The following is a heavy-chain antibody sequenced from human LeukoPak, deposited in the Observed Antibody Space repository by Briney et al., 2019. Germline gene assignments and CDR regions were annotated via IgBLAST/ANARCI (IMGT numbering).Heavy chain of an antibody. Sequence: GGSLRLSCAASGFTFSSYAMSWVRQAPGKGLEWVSAISGSGGSTYYADSVKGRFTISRDNAKNALYLQMNSLRAEDTAVYYCVRDMFGGRDYWGQGTLVTVSS. J-gene: IGHJ4*02. V-gene: IGHV3-23*01. CDR2: ISGSGGST. D-gene: IGHD3-10*02. CDR1: GFTFSSYA. CDR3: VRDMFGGRDY.